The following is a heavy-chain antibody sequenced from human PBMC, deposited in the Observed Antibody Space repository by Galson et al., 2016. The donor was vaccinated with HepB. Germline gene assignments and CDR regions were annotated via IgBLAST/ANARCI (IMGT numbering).Heavy chain of an antibody. D-gene: IGHD6-13*01. J-gene: IGHJ4*02. CDR2: ISGSGSSA. CDR3: ARDSRRKPYSSSQGGLLDY. V-gene: IGHV3-23*01. Sequence: SLRLSCAASGFTFSDYAMSRVRQPPGKGLEWVSTISGSGSSAYYADSVKGRFTISRDNSKNTLYLLVNSLRAEDTAVYYCARDSRRKPYSSSQGGLLDYWGQGTLVTVSS. CDR1: GFTFSDYA.